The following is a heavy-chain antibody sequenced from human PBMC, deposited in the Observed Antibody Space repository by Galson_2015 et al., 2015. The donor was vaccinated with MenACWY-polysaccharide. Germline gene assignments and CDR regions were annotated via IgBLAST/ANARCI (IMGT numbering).Heavy chain of an antibody. Sequence: SLRLSCAASGFTFSSYWMHWVRQAPGKGLVWVSRINSDGSSTSYADSVKGRFTGTRDNAKNTLYLQLNSLRAEDTAVYYCARGVVPYYYFYMDVWGKGTTVTVSS. D-gene: IGHD3-3*01. J-gene: IGHJ6*03. CDR1: GFTFSSYW. CDR2: INSDGSST. CDR3: ARGVVPYYYFYMDV. V-gene: IGHV3-74*01.